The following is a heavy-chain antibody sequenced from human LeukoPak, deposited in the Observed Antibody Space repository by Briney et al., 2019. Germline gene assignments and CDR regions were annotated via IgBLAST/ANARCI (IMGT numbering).Heavy chain of an antibody. CDR3: ARGSPYYYDSSGYYPFDY. CDR2: VIPIFGTA. CDR1: GYTFTSYA. D-gene: IGHD3-22*01. J-gene: IGHJ4*02. V-gene: IGHV1-69*13. Sequence: GASVKVSCKASGYTFTSYAISWVRQAPGQGLEWMGGVIPIFGTANYAQKFQGRVTITADESTSTAYMELSSLRSEDTAVYYCARGSPYYYDSSGYYPFDYWGQGTLVTVSS.